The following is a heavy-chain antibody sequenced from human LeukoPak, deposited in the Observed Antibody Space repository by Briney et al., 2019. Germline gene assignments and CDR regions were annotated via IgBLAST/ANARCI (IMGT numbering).Heavy chain of an antibody. CDR2: MNPNSGNT. CDR3: ARGPRVVAATRYDY. CDR1: GYTFTSYD. D-gene: IGHD2-15*01. J-gene: IGHJ4*02. V-gene: IGHV1-8*01. Sequence: GASVKVSCKASGYTFTSYDINWVRQATGQGLEWMGWMNPNSGNTGYAQKFQGRVTMTRNTSISTAYMELSSLRSEDTAVYYCARGPRVVAATRYDYWGQGTLVTVSS.